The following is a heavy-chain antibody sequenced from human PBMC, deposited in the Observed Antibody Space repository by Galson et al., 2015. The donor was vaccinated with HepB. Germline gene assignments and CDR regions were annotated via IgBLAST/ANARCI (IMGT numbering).Heavy chain of an antibody. CDR1: GVSVHNYA. V-gene: IGHV3-23*01. Sequence: SLRLAGAATGVSVHNYAMSWVRQAPGEGLEWVSTVRDSLYYADSVKGRFTISRADSKNTLYLQMNSLKAEDSALYYCAKDSSSAYPHYFDYWGQGTLVTVSS. CDR2: VRDSL. CDR3: AKDSSSAYPHYFDY. D-gene: IGHD3-22*01. J-gene: IGHJ4*02.